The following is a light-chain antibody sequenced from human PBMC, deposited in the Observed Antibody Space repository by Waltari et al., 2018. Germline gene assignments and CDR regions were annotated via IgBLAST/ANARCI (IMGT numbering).Light chain of an antibody. CDR2: LTH. V-gene: IGLV1-47*01. CDR1: LSNIGPHY. Sequence: QSVLTQPPSASGTPGQSVTISCSGRLSNIGPHYVYWYQQLPGTAPKLLSYLTHQRPSGVPDRFSASKSGTSASLAISGLRFEDEGDYYCATRDEGPTVVFGGGTKVTVL. J-gene: IGLJ2*01. CDR3: ATRDEGPTVV.